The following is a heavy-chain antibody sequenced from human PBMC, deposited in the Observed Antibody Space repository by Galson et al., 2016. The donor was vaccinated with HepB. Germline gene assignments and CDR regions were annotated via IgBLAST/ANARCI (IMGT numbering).Heavy chain of an antibody. CDR1: GFTFSSYA. V-gene: IGHV3-33*01. D-gene: IGHD5-24*01. Sequence: SLRLSCAASGFTFSSYAMHWVRQAPGKGLEWVAVLWSDGTFKHYAASMKGRFSISRDISKNTLFLQMNSLRVEDTAVYYCAREATHKEIPVPPTGDFDYWGQGTLVTVSS. CDR3: AREATHKEIPVPPTGDFDY. J-gene: IGHJ4*02. CDR2: LWSDGTFK.